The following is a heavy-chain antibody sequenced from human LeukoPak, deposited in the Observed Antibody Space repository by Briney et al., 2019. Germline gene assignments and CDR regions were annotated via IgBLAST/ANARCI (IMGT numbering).Heavy chain of an antibody. CDR2: IYYSGST. D-gene: IGHD5-18*01. Sequence: PSETLSLTCTVSGGSISSSSYYWGWIRQPPGKGLEWIGSIYYSGSTYYNPSLKSRVTISVDTSKNQFSLKLSSVTAADTAVYHCARRGYSYGLGYYFDYWGQGTLVTVSS. CDR3: ARRGYSYGLGYYFDY. V-gene: IGHV4-39*01. CDR1: GGSISSSSYY. J-gene: IGHJ4*02.